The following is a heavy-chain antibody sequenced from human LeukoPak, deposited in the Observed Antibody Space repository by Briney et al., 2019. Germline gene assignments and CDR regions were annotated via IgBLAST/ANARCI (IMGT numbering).Heavy chain of an antibody. CDR1: GGSVSSSSYY. J-gene: IGHJ3*02. CDR3: ARGSIVGATPNAFDI. V-gene: IGHV4-39*07. D-gene: IGHD1-26*01. Sequence: SETLSLTCTVSGGSVSSSSYYWGWIRQPPGKGLEWIGEINHSGSTNYNPSLKSRVTISVDTSKNQFSLKLSPVTAADTAVYYCARGSIVGATPNAFDIWGQGTMVTVSS. CDR2: INHSGST.